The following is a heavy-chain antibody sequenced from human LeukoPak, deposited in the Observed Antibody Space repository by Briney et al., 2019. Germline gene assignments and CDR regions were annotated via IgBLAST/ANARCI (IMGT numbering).Heavy chain of an antibody. Sequence: ASVKVSCKASGGTFSSYAISWVRQVPGQGLEWMGGIIPIFGTANYAQKFQGRVTMTRDTFTSTVYMELSSLRSEDTAVYYCARERPTIAARSSNWFDPWGQGTLVTVSS. CDR3: ARERPTIAARSSNWFDP. J-gene: IGHJ5*02. V-gene: IGHV1-69*05. CDR2: IIPIFGTA. D-gene: IGHD6-6*01. CDR1: GGTFSSYA.